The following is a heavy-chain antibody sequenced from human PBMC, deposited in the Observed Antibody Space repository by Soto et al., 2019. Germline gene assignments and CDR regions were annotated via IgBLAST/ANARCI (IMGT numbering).Heavy chain of an antibody. Sequence: QVHLVQSGAEVKKPGASVKVSCKCSGYTFTGYGITWVGQAPGQGLEGMGWIRAHNGNTDYAQKVQGRVTVTRATSTSTAYMELRSLRSDATAVYYCARGRYGDYWGQGALVTVSS. D-gene: IGHD1-1*01. CDR3: ARGRYGDY. J-gene: IGHJ4*02. CDR1: GYTFTGYG. CDR2: IRAHNGNT. V-gene: IGHV1-18*01.